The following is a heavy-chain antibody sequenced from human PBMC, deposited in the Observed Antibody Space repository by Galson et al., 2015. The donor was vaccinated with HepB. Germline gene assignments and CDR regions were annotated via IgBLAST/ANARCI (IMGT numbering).Heavy chain of an antibody. CDR2: IYYSGST. CDR1: GGSISSSSYY. V-gene: IGHV4-39*01. J-gene: IGHJ6*02. CDR3: ARLNERAASYGMDV. Sequence: TLSLTCTVSGGSISSSSYYWGWIRQPPGKGLEWIGSIYYSGSTYYNPSLKSRVTISVDTSKNQFSLKLSSVTAADTAVYYCARLNERAASYGMDVWGQGTTVTVSS. D-gene: IGHD2-15*01.